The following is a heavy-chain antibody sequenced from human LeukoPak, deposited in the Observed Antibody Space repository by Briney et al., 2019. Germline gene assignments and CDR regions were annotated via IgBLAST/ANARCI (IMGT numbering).Heavy chain of an antibody. CDR1: GFTFGSYG. D-gene: IGHD4-17*01. V-gene: IGHV3-30*02. CDR2: VRYDGNNP. J-gene: IGHJ4*02. CDR3: ARGSRYGDYPYYCDF. Sequence: GALRLSCAASGFTFGSYGMHWVRQAPGKRLDWVAFVRYDGNNPYYSASVKGRFTISRDNSKNTVLLQMNNLRLEDAAVYYCARGSRYGDYPYYCDFWGQGTLVTVSS.